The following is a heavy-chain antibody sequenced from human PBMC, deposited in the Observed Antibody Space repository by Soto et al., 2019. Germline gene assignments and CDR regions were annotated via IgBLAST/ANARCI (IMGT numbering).Heavy chain of an antibody. J-gene: IGHJ2*01. D-gene: IGHD3-10*01. CDR3: AKGWGSGSYTQWSFDL. V-gene: IGHV3-23*01. CDR2: IGGGGSWT. Sequence: EVQLLESGGGLVQPGGSLRLSCAASGFTFSGYGMTWVRQAPGKGLEWVSGIGGGGSWTFHAASVTGRFTMSRDNSKNTVYLRMNSLRAEDTAVYYCAKGWGSGSYTQWSFDLWGRGTLVTVSS. CDR1: GFTFSGYG.